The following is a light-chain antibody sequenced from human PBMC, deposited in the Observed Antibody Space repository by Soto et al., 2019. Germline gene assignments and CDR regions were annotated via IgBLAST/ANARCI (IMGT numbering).Light chain of an antibody. CDR2: WAS. Sequence: DIVMTQSPDFLAVSLGERATINCKSSQSVLSNSNNKNYLAWYQQKAGQPPKLLIYWASTRESGVPDRLSGSGSGTDFTLTITSLQAEDVAXYYXQQYXSSPYTFGQGTKVEIK. CDR3: QQYXSSPYT. J-gene: IGKJ2*01. CDR1: QSVLSNSNNKNY. V-gene: IGKV4-1*01.